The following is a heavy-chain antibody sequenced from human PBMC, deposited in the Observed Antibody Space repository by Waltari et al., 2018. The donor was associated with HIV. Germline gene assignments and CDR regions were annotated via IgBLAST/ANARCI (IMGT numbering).Heavy chain of an antibody. J-gene: IGHJ4*02. CDR2: ITPNSGGT. CDR1: GYTFTGYY. D-gene: IGHD3-22*01. CDR3: ATALDYYDSSGYYRSRLFDY. Sequence: QVQLVQSGAEVKKPGASVKVSCKASGYTFTGYYMHWVRQAPGQGLEWMGWITPNSGGTNYAQKCQGRVTMTRDTSISTAYMELSRLRSDDTAVYYCATALDYYDSSGYYRSRLFDYWGQGTLVTVSS. V-gene: IGHV1-2*02.